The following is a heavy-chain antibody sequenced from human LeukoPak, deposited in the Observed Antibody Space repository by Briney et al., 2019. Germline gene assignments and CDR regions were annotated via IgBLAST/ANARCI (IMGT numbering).Heavy chain of an antibody. J-gene: IGHJ1*01. Sequence: GGSLRLSCAASGFTFSSYAMSWVRQAPGKGLEWVSAISGSGGSTYYADSVKGRFTISRDNSKNTLYLQMNSLRAEDTAVYYCARDTKSGSYSSAEYFQHWGQGTLVTVSS. CDR3: ARDTKSGSYSSAEYFQH. CDR1: GFTFSSYA. V-gene: IGHV3-23*01. CDR2: ISGSGGST. D-gene: IGHD1-26*01.